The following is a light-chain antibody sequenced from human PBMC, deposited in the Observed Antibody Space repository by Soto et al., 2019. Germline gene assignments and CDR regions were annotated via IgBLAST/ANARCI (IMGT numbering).Light chain of an antibody. J-gene: IGKJ5*01. CDR3: QQYNNWPPPIP. Sequence: EIAETQFPANLSVSPGERATLTCRASQSVSSNLAWYQQRPGQAPRRLIYGASTRATGIPARFSGSGSGTEFTLTISSPQSEDFAVYYCQQYNNWPPPIPFGQGTRPAIK. CDR2: GAS. V-gene: IGKV3-15*01. CDR1: QSVSSN.